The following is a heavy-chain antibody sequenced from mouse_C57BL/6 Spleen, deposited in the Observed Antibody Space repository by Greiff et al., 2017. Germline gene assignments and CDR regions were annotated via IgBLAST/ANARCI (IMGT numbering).Heavy chain of an antibody. Sequence: EVQLQQSGAELVKPGASVKLSCTASGFNIKDYYMHWVKQRTEQGLEWIGRIDPEDGETKYAPKFPGKATITADTSSNTAYLQLSSLTSEDTAVSYWARSAGYYDYYYAVDYWGQGTSVTVSS. D-gene: IGHD2-3*01. J-gene: IGHJ4*01. V-gene: IGHV14-2*01. CDR3: ARSAGYYDYYYAVDY. CDR1: GFNIKDYY. CDR2: IDPEDGET.